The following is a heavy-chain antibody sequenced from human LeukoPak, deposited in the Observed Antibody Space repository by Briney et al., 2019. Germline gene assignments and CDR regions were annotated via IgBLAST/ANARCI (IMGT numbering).Heavy chain of an antibody. CDR1: GGSISSYY. CDR2: ISDIGSI. CDR3: ARSGWDYYDSSGPRSWFDP. V-gene: IGHV4-59*12. J-gene: IGHJ5*02. D-gene: IGHD3-22*01. Sequence: SETLSLTCTVSGGSISSYYWSWIRQPPGKGLEWIAYISDIGSINYNPSLKSRVTISLDTSKNQFSLKLSSVTAADTAVYYCARSGWDYYDSSGPRSWFDPWGQGTLVTVSS.